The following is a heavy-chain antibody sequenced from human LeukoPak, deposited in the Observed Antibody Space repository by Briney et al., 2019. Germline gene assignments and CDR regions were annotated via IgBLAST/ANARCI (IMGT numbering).Heavy chain of an antibody. V-gene: IGHV4-31*03. CDR1: GGSISSGGYY. D-gene: IGHD4-23*01. Sequence: SQTLSLTCTVSGGSISSGGYYWSWIRQHPGKGLEWIGYIYYSGSTYYNPSLKSRVTISVDTSKNQFSLRLSSVTAADTAVYYCARDSYGGNSLAFDYWSQGTLVTVSS. J-gene: IGHJ4*02. CDR3: ARDSYGGNSLAFDY. CDR2: IYYSGST.